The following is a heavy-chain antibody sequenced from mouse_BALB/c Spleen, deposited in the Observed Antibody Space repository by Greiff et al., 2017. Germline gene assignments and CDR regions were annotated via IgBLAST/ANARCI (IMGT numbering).Heavy chain of an antibody. CDR1: GFTFSSYG. J-gene: IGHJ4*01. Sequence: EVKLVESGGGLVQPGGSLKLSCAASGFTFSSYGMSWVRQTPDKRLELVATINSNGGSTYYPDSVKGRFTISRDNAKNTLYLQMSSLKSEDTAMYYCARDVYAMDYWGQGTSVTVSS. V-gene: IGHV5-6-3*01. CDR3: ARDVYAMDY. CDR2: INSNGGST.